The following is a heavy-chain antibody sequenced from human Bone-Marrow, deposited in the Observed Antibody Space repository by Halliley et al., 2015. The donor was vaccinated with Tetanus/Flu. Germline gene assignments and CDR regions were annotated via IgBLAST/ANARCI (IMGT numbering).Heavy chain of an antibody. J-gene: IGHJ6*02. Sequence: SLRLSCAASGFTFGDYAMYWVRQAPGKGLVWVSGITWHSGTVGYADSVKGRFTISRDNAKNSLHLQMNSLRSEDTALYYCAKDSSPQNDSRDSAETYFYGMDVWGQGSSVFVSS. CDR1: GFTFGDYA. CDR3: AKDSSPQNDSRDSAETYFYGMDV. D-gene: IGHD3-16*01. CDR2: ITWHSGTV. V-gene: IGHV3-9*01.